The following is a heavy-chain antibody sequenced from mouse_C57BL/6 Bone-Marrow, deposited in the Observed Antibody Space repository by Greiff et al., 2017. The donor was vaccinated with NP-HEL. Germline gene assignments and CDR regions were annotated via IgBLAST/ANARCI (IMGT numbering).Heavy chain of an antibody. D-gene: IGHD3-2*02. CDR3: TTSSSGPLFDY. J-gene: IGHJ2*01. V-gene: IGHV14-4*01. Sequence: VQLQQSGAELVRPGASVKLSCTASGFNIKDDYMHWVKQRPEQGLEWIGWIDPENGGPEYASTFQGKATLTADTSSNTSYLQLSSLTSEDTAVYYCTTSSSGPLFDYWGQGTTLTVSS. CDR1: GFNIKDDY. CDR2: IDPENGGP.